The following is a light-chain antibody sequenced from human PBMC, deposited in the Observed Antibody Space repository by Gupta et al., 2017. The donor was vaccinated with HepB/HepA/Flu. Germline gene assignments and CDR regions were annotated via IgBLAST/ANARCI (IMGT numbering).Light chain of an antibody. CDR2: KVS. CDR3: MNGSLSLRFT. J-gene: IGKJ5*01. V-gene: IGKV2-30*01. CDR1: QSLVYSDGNTY. Sequence: ALTQSPVPLAATLRLPASIPCRNSQSLVYSDGNTYLNSFHQMPGPSPTPLNNKVSHQVYGVPYRFTGSGSCSAFTLQIIRVVVVDVVLFYYMNGSLSLRFTFGQGTRLEIK.